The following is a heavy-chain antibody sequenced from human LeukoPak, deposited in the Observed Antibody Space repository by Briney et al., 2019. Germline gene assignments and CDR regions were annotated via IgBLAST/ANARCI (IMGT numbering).Heavy chain of an antibody. J-gene: IGHJ4*02. CDR1: GYTFTGYY. D-gene: IGHD4-17*01. CDR3: ASTQDYGDYGGFDY. CDR2: INPNSGGT. Sequence: ASVKVSCRASGYTFTGYYMHWVRQAPGQGLEWMGWINPNSGGTNYAQKFQGRVTMTRDTSISTAYMELSRLRSDDTAVYYCASTQDYGDYGGFDYWGQGTLVTVSS. V-gene: IGHV1-2*02.